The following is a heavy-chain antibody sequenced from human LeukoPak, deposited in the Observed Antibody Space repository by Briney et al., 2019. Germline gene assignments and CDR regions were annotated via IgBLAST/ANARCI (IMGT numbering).Heavy chain of an antibody. Sequence: SETLSLTCTVSGGSISSYYWSWIRQPPGKGLEWIGYIYYSGSTNYNPSLKSRVTISVDTSKNQFSLKLSSVAAADTAVYYCARYSGYSYGSNWFDPWGQGTLVTVSS. V-gene: IGHV4-59*08. J-gene: IGHJ5*02. D-gene: IGHD5-18*01. CDR1: GGSISSYY. CDR3: ARYSGYSYGSNWFDP. CDR2: IYYSGST.